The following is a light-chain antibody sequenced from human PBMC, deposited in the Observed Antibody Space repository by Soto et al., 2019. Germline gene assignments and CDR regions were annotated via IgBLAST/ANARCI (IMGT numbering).Light chain of an antibody. CDR1: KSMDSW. CDR2: KAS. CDR3: QHYKSYPWT. V-gene: IGKV1-5*03. Sequence: DIRITQPPSTMSASVGARVTITCRAGKSMDSWLAWYQQKPGKAPKFLMYKASNLESGVPLRFSGSGSETEFTLTISSLQPDDFAIYYCQHYKSYPWTFGQGTKVELK. J-gene: IGKJ1*01.